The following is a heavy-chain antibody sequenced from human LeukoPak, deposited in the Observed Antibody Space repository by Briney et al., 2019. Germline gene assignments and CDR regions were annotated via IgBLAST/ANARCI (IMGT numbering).Heavy chain of an antibody. D-gene: IGHD1-14*01. CDR3: ARHSFGSTRCFDY. J-gene: IGHJ4*02. CDR1: GYSFTTYW. CDR2: IYPGDSDT. V-gene: IGHV5-51*01. Sequence: GESLKISCKGSGYSFTTYWIGWVRQMPGKGLEWMGIIYPGDSDTIYSPSFQGQVTISADKSISTAYLQWSSLKASDTAMYYCARHSFGSTRCFDYWGQGTLVTVSS.